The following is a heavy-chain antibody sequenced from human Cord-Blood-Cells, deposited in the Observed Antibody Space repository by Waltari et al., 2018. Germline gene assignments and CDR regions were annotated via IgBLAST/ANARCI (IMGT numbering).Heavy chain of an antibody. V-gene: IGHV1-69*01. D-gene: IGHD5-12*01. CDR1: GGTFSSYA. CDR3: ARGMGYSGYDPDLYFDY. Sequence: QVQLVQSGAEVKKPGSSVKESCKASGGTFSSYAISWVRQAPGQGLEWMGGIIPIFGTANYAQKFQGRVTITADESTSTAYMELSSLRSEDTAVYYCARGMGYSGYDPDLYFDYWGQGTLVTVSS. CDR2: IIPIFGTA. J-gene: IGHJ4*02.